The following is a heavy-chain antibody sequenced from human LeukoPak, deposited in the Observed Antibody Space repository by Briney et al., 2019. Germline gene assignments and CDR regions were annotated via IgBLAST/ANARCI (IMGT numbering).Heavy chain of an antibody. CDR1: GGTFGTYA. J-gene: IGHJ4*02. CDR2: LIPILGIA. D-gene: IGHD5-24*01. V-gene: IGHV1-69*04. CDR3: ARVAQGYGSTLFDY. Sequence: ASVKVSCKASGGTFGTYAISWVRQAPGQGLEWMGRLIPILGIANYAQKFQGRVTITADTSTSTAYMVLSSLRSEDTAVYYCARVAQGYGSTLFDYWGQGTLATVSS.